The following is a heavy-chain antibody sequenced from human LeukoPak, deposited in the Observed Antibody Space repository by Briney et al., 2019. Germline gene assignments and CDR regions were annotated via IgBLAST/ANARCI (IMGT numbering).Heavy chain of an antibody. CDR3: ARDTGGYPDY. D-gene: IGHD5-12*01. V-gene: IGHV3-48*03. CDR2: ISSSGSTI. Sequence: GGSLRLSCAASGFTFSSYEMNWVRQAPGKGLEWVSYISSSGSTIYYADSVKGRFTISRDNAKNSLYLQMNSLKAEDTAVYYCARDTGGYPDYWGQGTLVTVSS. J-gene: IGHJ4*02. CDR1: GFTFSSYE.